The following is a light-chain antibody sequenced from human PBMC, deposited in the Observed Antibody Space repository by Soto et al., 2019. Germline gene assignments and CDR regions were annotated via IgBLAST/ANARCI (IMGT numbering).Light chain of an antibody. J-gene: IGLJ1*01. CDR2: EVN. Sequence: QSSLTQTACLSGSPGQSITISCTGTISDIGAYDYVSWFQQHPGKAPKLMISEVNNRPSGVSNRFSGSKSGNTAYLTISGLQVEDEAEYFCLSFTTTSTPVFGTGTKVTVL. CDR1: ISDIGAYDY. V-gene: IGLV2-14*01. CDR3: LSFTTTSTPV.